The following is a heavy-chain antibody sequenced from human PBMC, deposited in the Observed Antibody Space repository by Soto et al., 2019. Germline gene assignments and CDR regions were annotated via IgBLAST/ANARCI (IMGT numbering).Heavy chain of an antibody. CDR2: ISSSSGTI. J-gene: IGHJ5*02. CDR1: GFTFSNFN. CDR3: ARAIVTLTNWFDP. V-gene: IGHV3-48*01. D-gene: IGHD2-15*01. Sequence: HPGGSLRLSCAASGFTFSNFNMNWVRQAPGKGLEWVSYISSSSGTIYYADSVKGRFTISRDNAKNSLYLQMNSLRAEDTAVYFCARAIVTLTNWFDPWGQGTPVTVSS.